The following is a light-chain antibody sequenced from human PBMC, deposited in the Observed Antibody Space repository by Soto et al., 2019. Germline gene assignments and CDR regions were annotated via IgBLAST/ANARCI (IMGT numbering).Light chain of an antibody. CDR3: QQYSNWRT. CDR1: QSVSTN. Sequence: EILMTQSPATLSVSPGERATLSCRASQSVSTNLAWYQQRPGQAPRLLIYGASTRATGIPARFSGSGSGTEFTLTISSLQSADFAVYYCQQYSNWRTFGQGTKVEIK. J-gene: IGKJ1*01. CDR2: GAS. V-gene: IGKV3-15*01.